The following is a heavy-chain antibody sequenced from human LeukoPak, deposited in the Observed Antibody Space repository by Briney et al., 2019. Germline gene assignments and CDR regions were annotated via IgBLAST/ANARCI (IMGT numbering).Heavy chain of an antibody. CDR2: ISSSSSYI. CDR3: AREMVRGVIIDY. CDR1: GFTFSSYS. J-gene: IGHJ4*02. V-gene: IGHV3-21*01. D-gene: IGHD3-10*01. Sequence: GGSLRLSCAASGFTFSSYSMNWVRQAPGKGLEWVSSISSSSSYIYCADSVKGRFTISRDNAKNSLYLQMNSLRAEDTAVYYCAREMVRGVIIDYWGQGTLVTVSS.